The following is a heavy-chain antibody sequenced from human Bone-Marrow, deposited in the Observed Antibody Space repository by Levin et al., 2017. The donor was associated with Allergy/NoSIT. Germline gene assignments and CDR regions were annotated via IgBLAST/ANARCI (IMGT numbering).Heavy chain of an antibody. CDR1: GGSISSYY. V-gene: IGHV4-59*01. J-gene: IGHJ6*03. D-gene: IGHD4-17*01. Sequence: RAGGSLRLSCTVSGGSISSYYWSWIRQPPGKGLEWIGYIYYSGSTNYNPSLKSRVTISVDTSKNQFSLKLSSVTAADTAVYYCARATHYGADYMDVWGKGTTVTVSS. CDR3: ARATHYGADYMDV. CDR2: IYYSGST.